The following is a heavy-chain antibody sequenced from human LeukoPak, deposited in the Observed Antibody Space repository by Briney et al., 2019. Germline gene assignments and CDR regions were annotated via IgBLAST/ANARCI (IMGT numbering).Heavy chain of an antibody. CDR2: MNPNSGNA. CDR1: GYTFTSYD. Sequence: GASVKVSCKASGYTFTSYDINWVRQATGQGLEWLGWMNPNSGNAGYAQKFQGRVTITRNTSISTAYMELSSLRSEDTAVYYCTRDYDSSGYYRFDPWGQGTLVTVSS. J-gene: IGHJ5*02. CDR3: TRDYDSSGYYRFDP. D-gene: IGHD3-22*01. V-gene: IGHV1-8*03.